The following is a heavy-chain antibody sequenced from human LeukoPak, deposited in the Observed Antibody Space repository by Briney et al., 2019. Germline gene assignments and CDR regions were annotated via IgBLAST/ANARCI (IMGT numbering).Heavy chain of an antibody. V-gene: IGHV4-59*08. CDR1: GGXISSDY. D-gene: IGHD2-2*01. CDR2: ISYSGST. CDR3: ARQASCSGTNCYPFDY. J-gene: IGHJ4*02. Sequence: PSETLPLTCTVSGGXISSDYWSWIRQPPGKGLEWIGWISYSGSTTYNPSLKTRVTISLDTSKNQFSLKLSSVAAADTAVYYCARQASCSGTNCYPFDYWGQGTLVTVSS.